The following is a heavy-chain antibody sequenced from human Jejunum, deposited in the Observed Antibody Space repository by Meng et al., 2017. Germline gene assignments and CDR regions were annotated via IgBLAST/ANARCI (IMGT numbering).Heavy chain of an antibody. Sequence: QITVKESGPTLVKATETLTLTCTFSGFSLATSGVGVGWIRQPPGKALECLALIYWDDDKRYNPSLRNRLSITKDTSKNQVVLTMTNMDPVDTATYYCAHRLAYSTNYNVGWFDPWGQGTLVTVSS. CDR2: IYWDDDK. D-gene: IGHD6-13*01. J-gene: IGHJ5*02. CDR1: GFSLATSGVG. CDR3: AHRLAYSTNYNVGWFDP. V-gene: IGHV2-5*02.